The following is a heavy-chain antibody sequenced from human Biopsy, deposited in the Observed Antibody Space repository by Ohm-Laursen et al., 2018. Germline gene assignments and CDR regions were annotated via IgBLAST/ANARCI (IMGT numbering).Heavy chain of an antibody. Sequence: SQTLSLTCIVSGDSIFGGGYYWTWIRQHPEKGLEWLGYIFFSGDTHYNPPLRGRVDISSDMSKNEFYLRLYSVTAADTAVYYCARAKTQDRSFPDWYFDLWGRGTLVTVSS. CDR3: ARAKTQDRSFPDWYFDL. J-gene: IGHJ2*01. CDR1: GDSIFGGGYY. V-gene: IGHV4-31*03. CDR2: IFFSGDT. D-gene: IGHD3-22*01.